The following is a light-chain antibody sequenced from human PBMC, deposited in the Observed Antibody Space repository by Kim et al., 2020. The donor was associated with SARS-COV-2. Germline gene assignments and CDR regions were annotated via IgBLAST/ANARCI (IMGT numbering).Light chain of an antibody. J-gene: IGLJ2*01. CDR2: EVS. CDR3: SSYAGSNIVI. Sequence: GQAVTISCTGTSSEVGGYNYVSWYQQHPGKAPKFIMYEVSKRPSGVPDRFSGSKSGNTASLTVSGLQAEDEADYYCSSYAGSNIVIFGGGTQLTVL. CDR1: SSEVGGYNY. V-gene: IGLV2-8*01.